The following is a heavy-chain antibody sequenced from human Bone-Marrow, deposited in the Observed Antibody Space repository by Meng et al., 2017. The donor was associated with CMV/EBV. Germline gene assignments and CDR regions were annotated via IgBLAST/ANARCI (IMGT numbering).Heavy chain of an antibody. J-gene: IGHJ6*02. Sequence: GGSLRLSCAASGFTFSSYGMHWVRQAPGKGLEWVAVIWYDGSNKYYADSVKGRFTISRDNSKNTLYLQMNSLRAEDTAVYYCAKQRRVTYYYYYGMDVWGQGTTVTVSS. CDR1: GFTFSSYG. CDR2: IWYDGSNK. CDR3: AKQRRVTYYYYYGMDV. V-gene: IGHV3-33*06. D-gene: IGHD5-18*01.